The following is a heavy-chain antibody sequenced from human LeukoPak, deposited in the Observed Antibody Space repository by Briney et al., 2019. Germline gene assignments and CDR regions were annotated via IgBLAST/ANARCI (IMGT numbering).Heavy chain of an antibody. V-gene: IGHV3-23*01. J-gene: IGHJ4*02. D-gene: IGHD4-23*01. Sequence: GSLRLSCAASGFTSSSYAMSWVRQAPGKGLEWVSAISGSGGSTYYADSVKGRFTISRDNSKNTLYLQMNSLRAEDTAVYYCAKDSDYGGNPTYFDYWGQGTLVTVSS. CDR1: GFTSSSYA. CDR2: ISGSGGST. CDR3: AKDSDYGGNPTYFDY.